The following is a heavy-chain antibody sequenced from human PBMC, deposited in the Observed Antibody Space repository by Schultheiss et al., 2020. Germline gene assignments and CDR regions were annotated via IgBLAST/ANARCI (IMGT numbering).Heavy chain of an antibody. CDR3: ANSMVTGWYYFDY. V-gene: IGHV3-23*01. D-gene: IGHD5-18*01. CDR2: ISGSGGST. Sequence: WGSLRLSCAASGFTFSSYEMNWVRQAPGKGLEWVSAISGSGGSTYYADSVKGRFTISRDNSKNTLYLQMNSLRAEDTAVYYCANSMVTGWYYFDYWGQGTLVTVSS. CDR1: GFTFSSYE. J-gene: IGHJ4*02.